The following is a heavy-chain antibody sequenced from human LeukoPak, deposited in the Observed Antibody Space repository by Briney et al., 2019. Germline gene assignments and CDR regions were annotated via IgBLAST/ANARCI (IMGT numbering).Heavy chain of an antibody. CDR1: GFTFSGYA. CDR2: ISYDGSNK. Sequence: PGGSLRLSCAASGFTFSGYAMHWVRQAPGKGLEWVAVISYDGSNKYYADSVKGRFTISRDNSKNTLYLQMNSLRAEDTAVYYCARDGGWDSSGYYPLDYWGQGTLVTVSS. D-gene: IGHD3-22*01. V-gene: IGHV3-30-3*01. J-gene: IGHJ4*02. CDR3: ARDGGWDSSGYYPLDY.